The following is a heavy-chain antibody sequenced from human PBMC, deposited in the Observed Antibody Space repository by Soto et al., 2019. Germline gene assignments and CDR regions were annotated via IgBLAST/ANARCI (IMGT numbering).Heavy chain of an antibody. CDR2: ISWDGGST. D-gene: IGHD5-18*01. CDR1: GFTFDDYT. J-gene: IGHJ6*02. Sequence: GGSLRLSCAASGFTFDDYTMHWVRQAPGKGLEWVSLISWDGGSTYYADSVKGRFTISRDNSKNSLYLQMNSLRTEDTALYYCAKGINSYGYSHPPYYYGMDVWGQGTTVTVSS. CDR3: AKGINSYGYSHPPYYYGMDV. V-gene: IGHV3-43*01.